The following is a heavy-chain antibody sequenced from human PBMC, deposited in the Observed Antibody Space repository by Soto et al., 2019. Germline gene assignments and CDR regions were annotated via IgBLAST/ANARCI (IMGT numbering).Heavy chain of an antibody. CDR1: GYTFTSYD. V-gene: IGHV1-8*01. D-gene: IGHD2-2*01. CDR2: MNPNSGNT. CDR3: ARMRRDCSSTSCPQCFDP. J-gene: IGHJ5*02. Sequence: QVQLVQSGAEVKKPGASVKVSCKASGYTFTSYDINWVLQATGQGLEWMGWMNPNSGNTGYAQKFQGRVTMTRNTSISTAYMELSSLRSEDTAVYYCARMRRDCSSTSCPQCFDPWGQGTLVTVSS.